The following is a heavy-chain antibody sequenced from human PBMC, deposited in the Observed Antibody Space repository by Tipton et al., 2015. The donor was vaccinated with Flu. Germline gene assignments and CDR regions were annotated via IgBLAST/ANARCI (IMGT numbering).Heavy chain of an antibody. D-gene: IGHD1-14*01. J-gene: IGHJ4*02. CDR2: IYYSGST. CDR1: GGSISSYY. V-gene: IGHV4-59*01. Sequence: TLSLTCTVSGGSISSYYWSWIRQPPGKGLEWIGYIYYSGSTNYNPSLKSRVTISVDTSKNQFSLKLNSVTAADTAVYYCAREFNRSFDFWGQGILVTVSS. CDR3: AREFNRSFDF.